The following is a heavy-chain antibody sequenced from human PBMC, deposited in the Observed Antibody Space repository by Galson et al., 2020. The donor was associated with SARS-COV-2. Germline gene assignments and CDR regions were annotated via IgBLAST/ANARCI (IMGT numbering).Heavy chain of an antibody. CDR3: ARCGYSIREGYYYYGMDV. Sequence: SVKVSCKASGGTFSSSDVNWVRQAPGQGLEWLGGFIHVFHTATYAQKFQGRVTITADESTSTAYMELSSLRSEDTAVYYCARCGYSIREGYYYYGMDVWGQGTTVTVSS. V-gene: IGHV1-69*13. D-gene: IGHD6-13*01. J-gene: IGHJ6*02. CDR1: GGTFSSSD. CDR2: FIHVFHTA.